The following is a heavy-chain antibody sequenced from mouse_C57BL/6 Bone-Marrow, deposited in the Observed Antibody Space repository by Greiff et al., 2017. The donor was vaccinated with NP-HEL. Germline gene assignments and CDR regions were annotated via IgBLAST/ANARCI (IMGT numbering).Heavy chain of an antibody. CDR2: IWSGGST. CDR1: GFSLTSYG. D-gene: IGHD4-1*01. Sequence: VMLVESGPGLVQPSQSLSITCTVSGFSLTSYGVHWVRQSPGKGLEWLGLIWSGGSTDYNAAFISRLSISKDNSKSQVFFKMNSLQADDTAIYYGASPSLTPAYWGQGTLVTVSA. V-gene: IGHV2-2*01. J-gene: IGHJ3*01. CDR3: ASPSLTPAY.